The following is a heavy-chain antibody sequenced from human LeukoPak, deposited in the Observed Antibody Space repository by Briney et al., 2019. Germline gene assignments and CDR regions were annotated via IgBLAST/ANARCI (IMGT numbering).Heavy chain of an antibody. CDR2: ILYSGNT. V-gene: IGHV4-59*12. J-gene: IGHJ6*03. CDR1: NGAITGYY. D-gene: IGHD3-22*01. Sequence: SETLSLTCTVSNGAITGYYWGWIRQPPGKGLEWIGHILYSGNTNYNPSLKSRVTISVDTSKNRFSLKLSSVTAADTAVYYCARVKYYYDSSGYYHIASGYYYYYYMDVWGKGTTVTVSS. CDR3: ARVKYYYDSSGYYHIASGYYYYYYMDV.